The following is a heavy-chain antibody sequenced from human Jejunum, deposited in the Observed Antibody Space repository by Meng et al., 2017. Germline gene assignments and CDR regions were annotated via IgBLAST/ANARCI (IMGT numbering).Heavy chain of an antibody. J-gene: IGHJ4*02. CDR2: IYWSDAK. CDR3: SHRPPPYSSGSHYNY. Sequence: SGPTLVKPTQTLTLTCTFSWFSLSTSGVGVAWIRQPPGNALECLALIYWSDAKHYHPSLQSRLTVTKDTSKNEVVLTLTNLDPVDTATHYCSHRPPPYSSGSHYNYWGQGALVTVSS. CDR1: WFSLSTSGVG. D-gene: IGHD3-10*01. V-gene: IGHV2-5*01.